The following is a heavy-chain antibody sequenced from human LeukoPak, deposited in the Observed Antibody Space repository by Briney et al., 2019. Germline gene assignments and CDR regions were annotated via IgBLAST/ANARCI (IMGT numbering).Heavy chain of an antibody. CDR1: GFTFSSFW. J-gene: IGHJ6*03. V-gene: IGHV3-7*01. CDR2: IHPHGSEE. CDR3: IILTLVTTPRHYMDV. D-gene: IGHD3-9*01. Sequence: GGSLRLSCAASGFTFSSFWMTSVRQAPGKGLEWVANIHPHGSEEYYVDSVKGRFTISRDNAKNSLYLQMDSLRAEDTAVYYCIILTLVTTPRHYMDVWGKGTTVTVSS.